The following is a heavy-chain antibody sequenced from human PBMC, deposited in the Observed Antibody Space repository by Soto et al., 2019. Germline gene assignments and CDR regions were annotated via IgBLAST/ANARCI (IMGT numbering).Heavy chain of an antibody. V-gene: IGHV3-9*01. J-gene: IGHJ4*02. CDR1: GFTFDDYA. CDR2: ISWNSGSI. CDR3: AKDWDYDSSGDFDY. D-gene: IGHD3-22*01. Sequence: EVQLVESGGGLVQPGRSLRLSCAAAGFTFDDYAIHWVRQAPGKGLEWVSGISWNSGSIGYADSVKGRFTISRDNAKSSVYRQMSSLRAEDTDLYYCAKDWDYDSSGDFDYWGQGTLVTVSS.